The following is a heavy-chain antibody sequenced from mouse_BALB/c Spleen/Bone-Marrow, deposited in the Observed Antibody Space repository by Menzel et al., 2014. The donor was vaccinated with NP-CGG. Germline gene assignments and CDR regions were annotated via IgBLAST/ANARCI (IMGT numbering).Heavy chain of an antibody. V-gene: IGHV2-2*01. CDR1: GFSLSSYG. J-gene: IGHJ4*01. CDR3: ARKGRRYDYYYAMDY. CDR2: IWSGGST. D-gene: IGHD2-14*01. Sequence: VQLQQSGPGLVQPSQNLSITCTVSGFSLSSYGVHWVRQSPGKGLEWLGVIWSGGSTDYNAAFISGLSINKDNSKSQVFFKMNSLQADDTAIYYCARKGRRYDYYYAMDYWGQGTSITVSS.